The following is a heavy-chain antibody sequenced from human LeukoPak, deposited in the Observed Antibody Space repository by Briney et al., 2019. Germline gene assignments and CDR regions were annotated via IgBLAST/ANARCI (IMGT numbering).Heavy chain of an antibody. V-gene: IGHV3-7*01. CDR3: SRGGSFGSFDY. Sequence: GGSLRLSCAASVFTYSRYWMGWVRQAPGKGLEWVANIKEDESEKDYVDSVKGRLTISRDNAKNSLYLQINSLRAEDTAMYYCSRGGSFGSFDYWGQGTLVTVSS. J-gene: IGHJ4*02. D-gene: IGHD1-26*01. CDR1: VFTYSRYW. CDR2: IKEDESEK.